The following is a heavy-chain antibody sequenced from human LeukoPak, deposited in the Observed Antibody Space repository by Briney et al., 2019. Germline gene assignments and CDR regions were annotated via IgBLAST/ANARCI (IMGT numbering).Heavy chain of an antibody. D-gene: IGHD4-23*01. CDR2: ISYDGSNK. CDR3: AKDIGDGGNSYAFDI. Sequence: PGGSLRLSCAASGFTFSSYGMHWVRQAPGKGLEWVAVISYDGSNKYYADSVKGRFTISRDNSKNTLYLQMNSLGAEDTAVYYCAKDIGDGGNSYAFDIWGQGTMVTASS. J-gene: IGHJ3*02. V-gene: IGHV3-30*18. CDR1: GFTFSSYG.